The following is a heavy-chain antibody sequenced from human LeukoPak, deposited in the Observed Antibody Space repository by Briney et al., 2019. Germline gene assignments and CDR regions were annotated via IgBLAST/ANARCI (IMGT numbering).Heavy chain of an antibody. V-gene: IGHV4-34*01. Sequence: SETLSLTCTVYGGSFSVYYWSWIRQPPGKGLEWIGEINHSGSTNYNPSLKSRVTISVDTSKNQFSLKLSSVNAADTAVYYCARAFHCYDSSGSKISWFDPWGQGTLVTVSS. CDR1: GGSFSVYY. CDR2: INHSGST. D-gene: IGHD3-22*01. J-gene: IGHJ5*02. CDR3: ARAFHCYDSSGSKISWFDP.